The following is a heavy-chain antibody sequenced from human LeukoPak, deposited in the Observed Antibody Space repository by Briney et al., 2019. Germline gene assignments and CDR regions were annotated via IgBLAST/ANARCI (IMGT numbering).Heavy chain of an antibody. D-gene: IGHD2-2*01. J-gene: IGHJ6*02. CDR3: AEDHHTTSRQYTYYYYGMDV. V-gene: IGHV3-30*18. CDR1: GFTFSSYG. CDR2: ISSDGSNK. Sequence: GGSLRLSCAASGFTFSSYGMHWVRQAPGKGLEWVAVISSDGSNKYYADSVKGRFTISRDNSKNTLYLQVNSLRAEDTALYYCAEDHHTTSRQYTYYYYGMDVWGQGTTVTVSS.